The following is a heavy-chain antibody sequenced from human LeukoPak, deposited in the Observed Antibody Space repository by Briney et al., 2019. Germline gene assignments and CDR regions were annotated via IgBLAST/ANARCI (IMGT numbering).Heavy chain of an antibody. CDR1: GGSISSYY. CDR2: IYYSGST. CDR3: ARSVEGYCSGGSCYSYYYYMDV. J-gene: IGHJ6*03. Sequence: SETLSLTCTVSGGSISSYYWSWIRQPPGKGLEWIGYIYYSGSTNYNPSLKSRVTISVDTSKNQFSLKLSSVTAADTAVYYCARSVEGYCSGGSCYSYYYYMDVWGKGTAVTVSS. D-gene: IGHD2-15*01. V-gene: IGHV4-59*01.